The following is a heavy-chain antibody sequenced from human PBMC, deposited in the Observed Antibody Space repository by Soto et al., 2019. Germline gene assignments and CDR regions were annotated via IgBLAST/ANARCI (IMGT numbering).Heavy chain of an antibody. CDR1: GLTFSSYA. CDR3: ARDSGYDLGAFDI. CDR2: ISYDGSNK. V-gene: IGHV3-30-3*01. Sequence: PGGSLRLSSAASGLTFSSYAMHWVRQAPGKGLEWVAVISYDGSNKYYADSVKGRFTISRDNSKNTLYLQMNSLRAEDTAVYYCARDSGYDLGAFDIWGQGTMVTVS. J-gene: IGHJ3*02. D-gene: IGHD5-12*01.